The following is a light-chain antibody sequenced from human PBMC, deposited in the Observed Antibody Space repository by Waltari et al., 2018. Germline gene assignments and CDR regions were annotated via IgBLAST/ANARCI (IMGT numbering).Light chain of an antibody. Sequence: EIVLTQSPGTLSLSPGDRATLSCRASQTVSSSYLAWYQQKPGQPPRLLIYGATSRATGIPDRFRGSGSGTDFTLTISRLEREDFAVYHCQQYGTSPGTFGQGTKMEIK. CDR1: QTVSSSY. V-gene: IGKV3-20*01. CDR2: GAT. J-gene: IGKJ1*01. CDR3: QQYGTSPGT.